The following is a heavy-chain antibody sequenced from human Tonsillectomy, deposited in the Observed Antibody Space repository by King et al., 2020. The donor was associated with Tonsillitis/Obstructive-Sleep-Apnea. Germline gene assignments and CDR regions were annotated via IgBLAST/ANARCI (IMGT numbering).Heavy chain of an antibody. CDR2: INTNTGNP. CDR1: GYTFTNYA. V-gene: IGHV7-4-1*02. J-gene: IGHJ3*02. Sequence: QVQLVESGSELKKPGASVKVSCKASGYTFTNYAINWVRQAPGQGLEWMGWINTNTGNPTYAQAFTGRFVFSLDTSVSTAYLQISSLKAEVTAVYYCAFLGLYATNAYYPDVFHTCGQGTMVTVSS. CDR3: AFLGLYATNAYYPDVFHT. D-gene: IGHD3-22*01.